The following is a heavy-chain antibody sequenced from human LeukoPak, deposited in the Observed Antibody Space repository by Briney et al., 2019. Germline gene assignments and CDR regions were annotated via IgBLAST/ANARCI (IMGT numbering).Heavy chain of an antibody. CDR1: GFTFSSYA. J-gene: IGHJ4*02. CDR2: ISGSGGST. V-gene: IGHV3-23*01. Sequence: GGSLRLSCAASGFTFSSYAMSWVRQAPGKGLEWVSAISGSGGSTYYSDSVKGRFTISRDNSKNTLYLQMNSLRAEDTAVYYCARRYYDSSGYGFDYWGQGTLVTVSS. CDR3: ARRYYDSSGYGFDY. D-gene: IGHD3-22*01.